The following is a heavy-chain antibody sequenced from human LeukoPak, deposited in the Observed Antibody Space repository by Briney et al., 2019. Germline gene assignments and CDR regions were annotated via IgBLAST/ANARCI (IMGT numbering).Heavy chain of an antibody. J-gene: IGHJ4*02. V-gene: IGHV4-4*07. Sequence: SETLSLTCTVSGGSISSYYWSWLRQPAGKGLEWIGRIYTSGSTNYNPSLKSRVTMSVDTSKNQFSLKLSSVTAADTAVYYCARDDLGNYYDSSGYYYVWGQGTLVTVSS. CDR1: GGSISSYY. CDR2: IYTSGST. D-gene: IGHD3-22*01. CDR3: ARDDLGNYYDSSGYYYV.